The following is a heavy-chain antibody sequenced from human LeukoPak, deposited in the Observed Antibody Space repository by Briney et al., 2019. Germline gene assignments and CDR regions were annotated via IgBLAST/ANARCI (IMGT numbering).Heavy chain of an antibody. Sequence: GGSLRLSCAASGFTFRSYWMSWVRQAPGKGLEWVANMKLDGSEEYYVDSVKGRFTISSDNAKNSLYLQMHNLRVDDTAVYYCASWARYCSSGSCYSWFDPWGPGTLVTVSS. CDR1: GFTFRSYW. V-gene: IGHV3-7*01. CDR3: ASWARYCSSGSCYSWFDP. CDR2: MKLDGSEE. J-gene: IGHJ5*02. D-gene: IGHD2-15*01.